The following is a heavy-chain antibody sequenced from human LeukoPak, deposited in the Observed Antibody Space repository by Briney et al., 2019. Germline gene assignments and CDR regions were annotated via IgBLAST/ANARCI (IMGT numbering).Heavy chain of an antibody. CDR2: IKQDGSEK. CDR3: AKGPGNWIANFDY. J-gene: IGHJ4*02. V-gene: IGHV3-7*03. CDR1: GFTFSSYW. D-gene: IGHD1-20*01. Sequence: PGGSLRLSCAASGFTFSSYWMSWVRQAPGKGLEWVANIKQDGSEKYYVDSVKGRFTISRDNAKNSLYLQMNSLRVEDTAVYYCAKGPGNWIANFDYWGQGTLVTVSS.